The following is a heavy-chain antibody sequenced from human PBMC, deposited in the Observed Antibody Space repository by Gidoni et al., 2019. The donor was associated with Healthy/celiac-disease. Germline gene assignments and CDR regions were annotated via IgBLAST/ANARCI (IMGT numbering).Heavy chain of an antibody. V-gene: IGHV1-3*01. CDR1: GYTFTSYA. D-gene: IGHD2-15*01. CDR2: INAGNGNT. Sequence: SCKASGYTFTSYAMHWVRQAPGQRLEWMGWINAGNGNTKYSQKFQGRVTITRDTSASTAYMELSSLRSEDTAVYYCASNYCSGGSCNGMNYYYYGMDVWGQGTTVTVSS. CDR3: ASNYCSGGSCNGMNYYYYGMDV. J-gene: IGHJ6*02.